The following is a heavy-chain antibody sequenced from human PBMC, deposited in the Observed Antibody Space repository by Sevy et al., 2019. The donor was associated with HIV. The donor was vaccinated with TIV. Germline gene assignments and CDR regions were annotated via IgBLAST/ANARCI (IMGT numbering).Heavy chain of an antibody. Sequence: ASVKVSCKASGYTFTSYGISWVRQAPGQGLEWMGWISAYNGNTKYAQKLQGRVTMTTDTYTGTAYMELRSLGSDDTAVYYCARARKLVDFDYWGQGTLVTVSS. J-gene: IGHJ4*02. D-gene: IGHD6-13*01. CDR3: ARARKLVDFDY. V-gene: IGHV1-18*04. CDR2: ISAYNGNT. CDR1: GYTFTSYG.